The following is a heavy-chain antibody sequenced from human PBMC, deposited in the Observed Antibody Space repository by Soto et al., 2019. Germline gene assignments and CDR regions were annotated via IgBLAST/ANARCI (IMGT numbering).Heavy chain of an antibody. CDR1: GGSFSGYY. J-gene: IGHJ5*02. V-gene: IGHV4-34*01. D-gene: IGHD6-19*01. Sequence: SSETLSLTCAVYGGSFSGYYWSWIRQPPGKGLEWIGEINHSGSTNYNPSLKSRVTISVDTSKNQFSLKLSSVTAADTAVYYCARRVSSGWRVNWFDPWGQGTLVTVSS. CDR3: ARRVSSGWRVNWFDP. CDR2: INHSGST.